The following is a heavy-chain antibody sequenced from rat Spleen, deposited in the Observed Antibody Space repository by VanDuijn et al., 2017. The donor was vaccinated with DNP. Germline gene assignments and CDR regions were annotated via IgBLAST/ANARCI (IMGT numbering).Heavy chain of an antibody. Sequence: QVQLKESGPGLVQPSQTLSLTCTVSGLSLTSNGVGWVRQPLGTGLVWLGTIWADRSTAYNSAVQSRLSISRDTSKGQVFLKMNSLQPEDTAMYFCASNYDGYYHQTMDAWGQGTSVTVSS. CDR2: IWADRST. CDR1: GLSLTSNG. J-gene: IGHJ4*01. D-gene: IGHD1-12*03. V-gene: IGHV2-72*01. CDR3: ASNYDGYYHQTMDA.